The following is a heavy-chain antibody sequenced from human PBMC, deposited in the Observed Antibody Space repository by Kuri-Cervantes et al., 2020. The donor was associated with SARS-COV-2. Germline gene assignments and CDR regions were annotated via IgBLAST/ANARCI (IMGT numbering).Heavy chain of an antibody. CDR2: IIRGGTT. CDR3: ARATSYCGGDCYIFDY. D-gene: IGHD2-21*01. CDR1: GLTVFSHAW. Sequence: GGSLRPPCAVSGLTVFSHAWINWARQPPGRGLEWVGRIIRGGTTDYAAPVKDRFIISRDDSKNTFYLQMNSLKTEDTAVYYCARATSYCGGDCYIFDYWGQGTLVTVSS. J-gene: IGHJ4*02. V-gene: IGHV3-15*07.